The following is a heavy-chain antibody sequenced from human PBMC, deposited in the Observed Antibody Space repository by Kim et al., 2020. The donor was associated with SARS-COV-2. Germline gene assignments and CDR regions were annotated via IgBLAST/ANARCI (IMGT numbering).Heavy chain of an antibody. V-gene: IGHV3-33*01. J-gene: IGHJ4*02. D-gene: IGHD1-1*01. Sequence: GGSLRLSCAASGFTFSSYGMHWVRQAPGKGLEWVAVIWYDGSNKYYADSVKGRFTISRDNSKNTLYLQMNSLRAEDTAVYYCARDFFIGLGDWNDPGLSQSSPGTFDYWGQGTLVTVSS. CDR1: GFTFSSYG. CDR2: IWYDGSNK. CDR3: ARDFFIGLGDWNDPGLSQSSPGTFDY.